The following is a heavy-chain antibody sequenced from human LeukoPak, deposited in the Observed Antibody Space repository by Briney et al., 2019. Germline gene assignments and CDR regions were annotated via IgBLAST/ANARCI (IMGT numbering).Heavy chain of an antibody. CDR3: ARVRLGELSLLDY. CDR2: MNPNSGNT. D-gene: IGHD3-16*02. Sequence: ASVTVSCKASGYTFTSYDINWVRQAPGQGLEWMGWMNPNSGNTGYAQKFQGRVTMTRNTSISTAYMELSSLRSEDTAVYYCARVRLGELSLLDYWGQGTLVTVSS. J-gene: IGHJ4*02. V-gene: IGHV1-8*01. CDR1: GYTFTSYD.